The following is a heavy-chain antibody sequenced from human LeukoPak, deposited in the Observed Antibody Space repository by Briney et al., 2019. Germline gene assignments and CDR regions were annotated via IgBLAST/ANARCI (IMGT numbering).Heavy chain of an antibody. V-gene: IGHV3-48*04. Sequence: GGSLRLSCAASGFTFSSYSMNWVRQAPGKGLEWVSFISSSRTTVYYADSVKGRFTISRDNAENSVSLQMNSLRAEDTAVYYCARDHGHGDAVYWYLDLWGRGTLVTVSS. CDR3: ARDHGHGDAVYWYLDL. CDR1: GFTFSSYS. CDR2: ISSSRTTV. J-gene: IGHJ2*01. D-gene: IGHD4-17*01.